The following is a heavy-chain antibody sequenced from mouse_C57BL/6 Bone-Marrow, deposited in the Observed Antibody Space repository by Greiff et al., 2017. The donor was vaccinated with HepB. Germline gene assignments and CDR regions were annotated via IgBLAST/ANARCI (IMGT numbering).Heavy chain of an antibody. J-gene: IGHJ1*03. CDR3: ARDASGYGGDWYFDV. V-gene: IGHV7-1*01. CDR2: SRNKANDYTT. Sequence: EVKLMESGGGLVQSGRSLRLSCATSGFTFSDFYMEWVRQAPGKGLEWIAASRNKANDYTTEYSESVKGRFIVSRDTSQSILYLQMNALRAEDTAIYYCARDASGYGGDWYFDVWGTGTTVTVSS. CDR1: GFTFSDFY. D-gene: IGHD2-2*01.